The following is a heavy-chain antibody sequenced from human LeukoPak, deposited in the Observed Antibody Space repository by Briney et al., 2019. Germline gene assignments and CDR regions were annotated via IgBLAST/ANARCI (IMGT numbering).Heavy chain of an antibody. CDR2: INPNSGGT. D-gene: IGHD2-2*01. CDR1: GYTFTGYY. CDR3: ASQPLYCSSTSCYFDY. J-gene: IGHJ4*02. V-gene: IGHV1-2*02. Sequence: ASVKVSCKASGYTFTGYYMHWVRQAPGQGLEWMGWINPNSGGTNYAQKFQGRVTMTRDTSISTAYMELGRLRSDDTAVYYCASQPLYCSSTSCYFDYWGQGTLVTVSS.